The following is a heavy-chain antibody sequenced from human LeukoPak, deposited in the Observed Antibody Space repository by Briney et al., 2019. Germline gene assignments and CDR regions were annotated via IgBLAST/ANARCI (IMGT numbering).Heavy chain of an antibody. Sequence: GSLRLSCAASGFTFGSYAMHWVCQAPGKGLEWVAVISYDGSNKYYADSVKGRFTISRDNSKNTLYLQMNSLRAEDTAVYYCAREEVWFGEYYFDYWGQGTLVTVSS. D-gene: IGHD3-10*01. CDR3: AREEVWFGEYYFDY. J-gene: IGHJ4*02. V-gene: IGHV3-30-3*01. CDR1: GFTFGSYA. CDR2: ISYDGSNK.